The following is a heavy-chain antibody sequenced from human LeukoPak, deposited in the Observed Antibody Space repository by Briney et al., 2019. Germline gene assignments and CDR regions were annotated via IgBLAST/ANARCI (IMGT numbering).Heavy chain of an antibody. J-gene: IGHJ4*02. D-gene: IGHD3-3*01. CDR3: ARDSIKGFDFWSGYYPPDY. Sequence: GGSLRLSCAASGFTFSSHSMNWVRQAPGKGLEWVSYISSSGNTIYYAGSVKGRFTVSRDNAKNSLYLQMNSLRSEDTAVYYCARDSIKGFDFWSGYYPPDYWGQGTLVTVSS. V-gene: IGHV3-48*01. CDR1: GFTFSSHS. CDR2: ISSSGNTI.